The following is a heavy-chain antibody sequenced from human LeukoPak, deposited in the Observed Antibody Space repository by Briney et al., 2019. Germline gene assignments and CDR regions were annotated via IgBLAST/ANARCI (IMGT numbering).Heavy chain of an antibody. CDR1: GYTFTSYG. J-gene: IGHJ5*02. CDR3: ARGVTIFGVARNRFDP. D-gene: IGHD3-3*01. CDR2: ISAYNGNT. Sequence: ASVKVSCKTSGYTFTSYGISWVRQAPGQGLEWMGWISAYNGNTNYAQKLQGRVTMTTDTSTSTAYMELRSLRSDDTAVYYCARGVTIFGVARNRFDPWGQGTLVTVSS. V-gene: IGHV1-18*01.